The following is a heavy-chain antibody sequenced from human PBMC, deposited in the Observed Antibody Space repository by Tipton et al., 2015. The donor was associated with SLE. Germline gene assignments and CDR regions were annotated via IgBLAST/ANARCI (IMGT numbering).Heavy chain of an antibody. CDR3: AGLSTRGWFDL. D-gene: IGHD2/OR15-2a*01. CDR2: INHSGST. CDR1: GGSFSGYY. J-gene: IGHJ2*01. Sequence: TLSLTCAVYGGSFSGYYWSWIRQPPGKGLEWIGEINHSGSTNYNPSLKSRVTISVDTSKNQFSLKLSSVTAADTAVYYCAGLSTRGWFDLWGRGTLVTVSS. V-gene: IGHV4-34*01.